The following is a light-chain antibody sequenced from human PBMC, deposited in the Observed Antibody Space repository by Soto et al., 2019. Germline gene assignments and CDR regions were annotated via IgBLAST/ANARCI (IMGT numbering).Light chain of an antibody. Sequence: TQSPSTLSAFVGDSVRITCLASQSVSNWLAWYQQKPGQAPRLLIYGASARATDVPVRFSGSGSGTEFTLTTSSLQSQDFAIYYCQQYNNWPPWTFGPGTKVDIK. J-gene: IGKJ1*01. CDR1: QSVSNW. V-gene: IGKV3-15*01. CDR3: QQYNNWPPWT. CDR2: GAS.